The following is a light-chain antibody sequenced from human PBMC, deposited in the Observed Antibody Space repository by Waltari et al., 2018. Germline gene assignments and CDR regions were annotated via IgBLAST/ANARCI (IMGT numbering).Light chain of an antibody. CDR2: VSS. V-gene: IGKV1-39*01. CDR3: QQSYSTPWT. CDR1: QSISSY. Sequence: DIQMTQSPSSLSASVGDRVTITCRASQSISSYLNWYQQKPGKAPKRLIYVSSSLESGVPSSFSGSGSGTDFTLTISSLQPEDFATYYCQQSYSTPWTFGQGTKVEIK. J-gene: IGKJ1*01.